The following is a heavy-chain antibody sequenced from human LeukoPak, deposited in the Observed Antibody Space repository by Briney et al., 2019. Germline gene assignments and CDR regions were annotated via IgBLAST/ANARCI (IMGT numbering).Heavy chain of an antibody. D-gene: IGHD5-18*01. V-gene: IGHV3-30*04. Sequence: GGSLRLSRAPSGFTFSNYTTDSVRQAPRKGLEWVAVISYDGSNKYYADSVKGRFTISRDSSKNTLSLQMTSLRVEDTAVYYCARSGAYTYGDLTFDIWGQGTMVTVSS. CDR1: GFTFSNYT. CDR3: ARSGAYTYGDLTFDI. J-gene: IGHJ3*02. CDR2: ISYDGSNK.